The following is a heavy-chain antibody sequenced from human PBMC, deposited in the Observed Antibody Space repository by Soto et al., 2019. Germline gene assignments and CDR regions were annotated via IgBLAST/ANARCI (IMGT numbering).Heavy chain of an antibody. CDR1: GGSISSYY. J-gene: IGHJ5*02. V-gene: IGHV4-59*01. D-gene: IGHD5-18*01. CDR3: ARFKDSGAECVYKPNDLNWFDP. Sequence: SETLSLTCTVSGGSISSYYWSWIRQPPGKGLEWIGYIYYSGSTNYNPSLKSRVTISVDTSKNQFSLKLSSVTAADTAVYYCARFKDSGAECVYKPNDLNWFDPWGKGTLVPVAS. CDR2: IYYSGST.